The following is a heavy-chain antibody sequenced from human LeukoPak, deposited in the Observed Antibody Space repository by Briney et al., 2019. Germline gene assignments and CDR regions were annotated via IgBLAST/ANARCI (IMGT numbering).Heavy chain of an antibody. CDR1: GGTFSSYA. CDR3: AREGDYDSSGSIGY. J-gene: IGHJ4*02. V-gene: IGHV1-69*04. Sequence: SVKVSCKASGGTFSSYAISWVRQAPGQGLEWMGRIIPILGIANYAPKFQGRVTITADKSTSTAYMELSSLRSEDTAVYYCAREGDYDSSGSIGYWGQGTLVTVSS. D-gene: IGHD3-22*01. CDR2: IIPILGIA.